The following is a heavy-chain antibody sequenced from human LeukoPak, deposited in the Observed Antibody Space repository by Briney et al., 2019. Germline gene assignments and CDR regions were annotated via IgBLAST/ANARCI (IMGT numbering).Heavy chain of an antibody. CDR1: GFTFSSYA. Sequence: PGRSLRLSCAASGFTFSSYAMHWVRQAPGKGLEWVAVISYDGSNKYYADSVKGRFTISRDNSKNTLYLQMNSLRAEDTAVYYCAREFGGEYDLGVDVWGQGTTVTVSS. CDR2: ISYDGSNK. CDR3: AREFGGEYDLGVDV. D-gene: IGHD3-10*01. J-gene: IGHJ6*02. V-gene: IGHV3-30*04.